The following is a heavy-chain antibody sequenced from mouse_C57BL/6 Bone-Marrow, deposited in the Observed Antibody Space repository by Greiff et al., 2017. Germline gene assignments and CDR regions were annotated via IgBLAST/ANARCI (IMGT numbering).Heavy chain of an antibody. J-gene: IGHJ1*03. CDR1: GYTFTSYW. Sequence: QVQLQQSGAELVKPGASVKLSCKASGYTFTSYWMHWVKQRPGRGLEWIGSIDPNSGGTKYNEKFKSKATLTVDKPSSTAYMQLSSLTSEDSAVYYCAHGNYFYWYFAVWGTGTTVTVSS. CDR2: IDPNSGGT. CDR3: AHGNYFYWYFAV. V-gene: IGHV1-72*01. D-gene: IGHD2-1*01.